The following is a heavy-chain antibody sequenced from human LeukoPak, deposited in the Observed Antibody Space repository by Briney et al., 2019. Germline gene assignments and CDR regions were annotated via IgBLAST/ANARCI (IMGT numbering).Heavy chain of an antibody. D-gene: IGHD2-2*01. CDR2: IKQDGSEK. J-gene: IGHJ6*03. CDR3: ARRGGVIVVVPAAIVYYYYMDV. Sequence: PGGSLRLSCAASGFTFSSYWMSWVRQAPGKGLEWVANIKQDGSEKYYVDSVKGRFTISRDNAKNSLYLQMNSLRAEDTAVYYCARRGGVIVVVPAAIVYYYYMDVWGKGTTVTVSS. V-gene: IGHV3-7*01. CDR1: GFTFSSYW.